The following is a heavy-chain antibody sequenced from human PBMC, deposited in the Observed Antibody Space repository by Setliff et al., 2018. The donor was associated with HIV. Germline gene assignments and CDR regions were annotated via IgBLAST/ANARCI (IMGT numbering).Heavy chain of an antibody. CDR3: ARVQVLGTYPIDY. CDR1: SYSISSGYY. J-gene: IGHJ4*02. D-gene: IGHD3-16*01. CDR2: IYHSGST. V-gene: IGHV4-38-2*01. Sequence: SETLSLTCAVSSYSISSGYYWGWIRQPPGKGLEWIGNIYHSGSTYYNPSLKSRVTISVDTSKNQFSLKLSSVTAADTAVYYCARVQVLGTYPIDYWGQGTLVTVSS.